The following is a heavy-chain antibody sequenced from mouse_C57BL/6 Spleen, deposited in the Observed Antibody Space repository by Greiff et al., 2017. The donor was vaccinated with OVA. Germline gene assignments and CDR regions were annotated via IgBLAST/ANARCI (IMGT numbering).Heavy chain of an antibody. J-gene: IGHJ2*01. D-gene: IGHD4-1*01. V-gene: IGHV1-52*01. CDR3: ARSWDGGFDY. CDR2: IYPSDSET. CDR1: FYTFTIYF. Sequence: SSFNLSFNSSFYTFTIYFIYFFKQRPLQFLEWIGNIYPSDSETHYNQKFKDKATLTVDKSSSTAYMQLSSLTSEDSAVYYCARSWDGGFDYWGQGTTLTVSS.